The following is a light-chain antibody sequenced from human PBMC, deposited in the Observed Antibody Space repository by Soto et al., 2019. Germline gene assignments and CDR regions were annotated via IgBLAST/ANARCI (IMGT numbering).Light chain of an antibody. CDR1: QSVRTW. J-gene: IGKJ1*01. CDR3: QHYNSYSEA. Sequence: QLTQSPSTLSASVGDRVTITCRASQSVRTWLAWFQQKPGKAPKLLIYKATTLESGVPSRFSGSGSGTEFTLTISSLQPDDFATYYCQHYNSYSEAFGQGTKVDIK. CDR2: KAT. V-gene: IGKV1-5*03.